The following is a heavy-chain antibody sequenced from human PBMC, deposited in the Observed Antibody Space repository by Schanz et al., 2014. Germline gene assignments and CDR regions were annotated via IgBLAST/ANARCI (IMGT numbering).Heavy chain of an antibody. D-gene: IGHD2-21*02. CDR2: IYSSGST. Sequence: DVQLVDSGGGLVQPGGSLRLSCAASGFTVSTSYIHWVRQAPGKGLEWVSTIYSSGSTYYADSVRGRFTISRDNSKNTLYLQVNSLRAEDTAVYYCVRDLGGDQTDYWGQGTLVTVSS. CDR1: GFTVSTSY. J-gene: IGHJ4*02. V-gene: IGHV3-53*01. CDR3: VRDLGGDQTDY.